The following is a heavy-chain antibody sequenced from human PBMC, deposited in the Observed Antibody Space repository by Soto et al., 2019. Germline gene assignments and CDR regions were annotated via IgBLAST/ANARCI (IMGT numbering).Heavy chain of an antibody. CDR2: IIPTLGIA. CDR3: AGGGVRGVITRTRDYYGMDV. J-gene: IGHJ6*02. CDR1: GGTFSSYT. V-gene: IGHV1-69*02. Sequence: GASVKVSCKASGGTFSSYTISWVRQAPGQGLEWMKRIIPTLGIANDAQKFQGRVTMPADKPTSTAYMELSSLRSEDTAVYYCAGGGVRGVITRTRDYYGMDVWGQGTTVTVSS. D-gene: IGHD3-10*01.